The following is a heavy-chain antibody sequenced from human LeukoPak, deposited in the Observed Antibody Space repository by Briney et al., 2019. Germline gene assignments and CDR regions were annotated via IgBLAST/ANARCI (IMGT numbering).Heavy chain of an antibody. CDR3: ARQQCNGGSCYSRAIWFDP. Sequence: SETLSLTCNVSGGSISSASYYWGWLRQPPGKGLEWIGSIYYTGTTYQSPSLKSRVTISVHTSKNQFSLKLSSVTAADTAVYYCARQQCNGGSCYSRAIWFDPWGQGTLVTVSS. CDR1: GGSISSASYY. V-gene: IGHV4-39*01. CDR2: IYYTGTT. D-gene: IGHD2-15*01. J-gene: IGHJ5*02.